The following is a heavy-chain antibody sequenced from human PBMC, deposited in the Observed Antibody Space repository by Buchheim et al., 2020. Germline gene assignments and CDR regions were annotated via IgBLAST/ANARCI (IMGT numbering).Heavy chain of an antibody. CDR1: GGSFSGYY. V-gene: IGHV4-34*01. CDR3: ARVVRRWLQSIFDY. Sequence: QVQLQQWGAGLLKPSETLSLTCAVYGGSFSGYYWSWIRQPPGKGLEWIGEINHSGSTNYNPSLKSRVTISVDTSKNKFSLKLSSVTAADTAVYYCARVVRRWLQSIFDYWGQGTL. CDR2: INHSGST. D-gene: IGHD5-24*01. J-gene: IGHJ4*02.